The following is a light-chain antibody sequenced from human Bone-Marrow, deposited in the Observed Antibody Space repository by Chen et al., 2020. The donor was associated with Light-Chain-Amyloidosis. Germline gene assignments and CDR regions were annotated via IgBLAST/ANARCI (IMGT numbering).Light chain of an antibody. CDR1: NIGSTR. CDR2: DDS. Sequence: SYVLTQPSSVSVAPGQTATIACGGHNIGSTRGQWYQQTPGQAPLLVVYDDSDRPAGIPERLSGSSSGNTATLTFSRGEAGDEADYYCPVWDRSSDRPVFGGGTKLPVL. V-gene: IGLV3-21*02. CDR3: PVWDRSSDRPV. J-gene: IGLJ3*02.